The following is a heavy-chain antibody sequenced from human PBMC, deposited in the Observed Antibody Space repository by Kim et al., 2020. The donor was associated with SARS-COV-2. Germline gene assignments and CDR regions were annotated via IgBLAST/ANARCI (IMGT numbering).Heavy chain of an antibody. V-gene: IGHV3-11*01. CDR2: ISASGLTK. CDR3: ARRFNDDSSGIVY. J-gene: IGHJ4*02. CDR1: GFTYDDYY. Sequence: GGSLRLSCTASGFTYDDYYMAWIRQAPGMGLEWISFISASGLTKFYADSVKSRFTISRDNAKKTVYLQMNNLRVEDTAVYYCARRFNDDSSGIVYWGQGTPVTVSP. D-gene: IGHD2-15*01.